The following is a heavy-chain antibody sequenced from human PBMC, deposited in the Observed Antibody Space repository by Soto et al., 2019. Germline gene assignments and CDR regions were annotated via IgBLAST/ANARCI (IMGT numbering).Heavy chain of an antibody. Sequence: PSETLSLTCTVSGGSFSGGGYYWSWIRQHPGKGLEWMGYISYSGSTKYKPSLQSRITISVDTSENQFSLRLTSVTAADTAIYFCARTSIFGVVLNAFDIWGQGTLVTV. CDR2: ISYSGST. CDR1: GGSFSGGGYY. V-gene: IGHV4-31*03. J-gene: IGHJ3*02. D-gene: IGHD3-3*01. CDR3: ARTSIFGVVLNAFDI.